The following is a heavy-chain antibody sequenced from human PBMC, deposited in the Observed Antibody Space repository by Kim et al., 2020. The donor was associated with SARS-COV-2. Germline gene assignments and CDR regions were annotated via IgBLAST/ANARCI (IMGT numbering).Heavy chain of an antibody. V-gene: IGHV4-39*01. Sequence: SETLSLTCTVSGGSISSSSYYWGWIRQPPGKGLEWIGCIYYSGSTYYTPSLKSRVTISVDTSKNQFSLRLSSVTAADTAVYYCARPGQQLADFDYWGQGTLVTVSS. CDR2: IYYSGST. D-gene: IGHD6-13*01. CDR1: GGSISSSSYY. J-gene: IGHJ4*02. CDR3: ARPGQQLADFDY.